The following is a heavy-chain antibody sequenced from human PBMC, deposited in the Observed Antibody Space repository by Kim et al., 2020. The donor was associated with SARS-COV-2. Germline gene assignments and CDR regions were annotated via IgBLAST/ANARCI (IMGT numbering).Heavy chain of an antibody. CDR1: GFTVSSNH. Sequence: GGSLRLSCAASGFTVSSNHMSWVRQAPGKGLEWVSVIYSGGSTYHADFVTGRFTISRDTSKNTLYLQMNSLRGEDTAVYYCARDLWDYDRRRFDLWGRGT. J-gene: IGHJ2*01. CDR3: ARDLWDYDRRRFDL. D-gene: IGHD3-22*01. V-gene: IGHV3-66*01. CDR2: IYSGGST.